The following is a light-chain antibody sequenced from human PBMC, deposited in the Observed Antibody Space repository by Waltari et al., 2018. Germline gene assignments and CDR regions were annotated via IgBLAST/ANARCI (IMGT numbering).Light chain of an antibody. V-gene: IGKV4-1*01. Sequence: LVLTQSPDFLAVSLCAGATITCKSSESLLHSDNKKNVLAWFQQRPGQPPRLLIYWASSRESGVPERFTGGGSGTEFSLTIDNVQTEDAAIYHCQQYGSTSAYTFGQGTRLEI. J-gene: IGKJ2*01. CDR1: ESLLHSDNKKNV. CDR3: QQYGSTSAYT. CDR2: WAS.